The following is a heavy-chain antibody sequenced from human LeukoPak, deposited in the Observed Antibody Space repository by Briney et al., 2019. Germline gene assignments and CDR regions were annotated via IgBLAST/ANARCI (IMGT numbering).Heavy chain of an antibody. D-gene: IGHD4-17*01. V-gene: IGHV1-69*04. J-gene: IGHJ3*02. CDR1: GGTFSIYT. CDR3: AREVTVTTGGPI. CDR2: IIPILGIA. Sequence: SVKVSCKASGGTFSIYTISWVRQAPGQGLEWMGRIIPILGIANYAQKFQGRVTITADESTSTAYMELSSLRSEDTAVYYCAREVTVTTGGPIWGQGTMVTVSS.